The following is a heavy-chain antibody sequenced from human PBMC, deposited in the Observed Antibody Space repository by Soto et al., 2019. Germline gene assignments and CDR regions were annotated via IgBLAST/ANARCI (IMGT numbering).Heavy chain of an antibody. Sequence: QVQLVQSGAEVKKPGSSVKVSCKASGGTFSSYAISWVRQAPGQGLEWMGGIIPIFGTANYAQKFQGRVTITADESTSTAYMELSSLRSEDTAVYYCATQGNVVVPAAIRTPYCMDVWGQGTTVTVSS. D-gene: IGHD2-2*01. J-gene: IGHJ6*02. V-gene: IGHV1-69*01. CDR3: ATQGNVVVPAAIRTPYCMDV. CDR1: GGTFSSYA. CDR2: IIPIFGTA.